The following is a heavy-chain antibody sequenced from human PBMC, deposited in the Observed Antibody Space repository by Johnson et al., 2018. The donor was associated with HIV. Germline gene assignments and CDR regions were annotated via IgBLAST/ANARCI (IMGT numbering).Heavy chain of an antibody. CDR2: ISYDGSNK. J-gene: IGHJ3*02. CDR1: GFTFSSYG. V-gene: IGHV3-30*19. D-gene: IGHD3-10*01. CDR3: ANLSYGSGTYGGSDASDI. Sequence: QVQLVESGGGLVQPGGSLRLSCAASGFTFSSYGMHWVRQAPGKGLEWVAVISYDGSNKYFTDSVRGRFTISRDNSKNTLYLQMNSLRAEDTAVYYCANLSYGSGTYGGSDASDIWGQGTMVTVSS.